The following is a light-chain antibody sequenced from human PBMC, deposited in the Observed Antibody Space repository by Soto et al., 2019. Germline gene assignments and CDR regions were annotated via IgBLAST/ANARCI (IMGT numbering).Light chain of an antibody. CDR2: KAS. CDR1: QSISSW. CDR3: QQYNSYSYT. Sequence: DIQMTQSPSTLSASVGDRVTITCRANQSISSWLAWYQQKPGKAPKLLISKASSLEGGVPSRFSGSGSGTEFTLTVSSLQPDDFATYYCQQYNSYSYTFGQGTKLEIK. J-gene: IGKJ2*01. V-gene: IGKV1-5*03.